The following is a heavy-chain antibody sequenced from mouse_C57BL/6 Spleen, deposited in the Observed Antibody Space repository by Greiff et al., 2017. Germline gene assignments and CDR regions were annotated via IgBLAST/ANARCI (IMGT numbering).Heavy chain of an antibody. V-gene: IGHV14-4*01. J-gene: IGHJ3*01. CDR2: IDPENGDT. CDR1: GFNIKDDY. D-gene: IGHD1-1*01. CDR3: TTYPPYGSSGAWFAY. Sequence: VQLKQSGAELVRPGASVKLSCTASGFNIKDDYMHWVKQRPEPGLEWIGWIDPENGDTEYASKFQGKATITADTSSNTAYLQLSSLTSEDTAVYYCTTYPPYGSSGAWFAYWGQGTLVTVSA.